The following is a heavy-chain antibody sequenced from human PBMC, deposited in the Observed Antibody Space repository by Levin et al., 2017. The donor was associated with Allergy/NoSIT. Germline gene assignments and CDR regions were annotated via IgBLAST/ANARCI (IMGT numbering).Heavy chain of an antibody. CDR2: IYPRDSDP. D-gene: IGHD1-26*01. V-gene: IGHV5-51*01. Sequence: GESLKISCKGSGYPFTAYWIGWLRQMPGKGLEWMGVIYPRDSDPIYSPSFQGQVTISSDKSTSTTSLQWNSLQDSDTAIYYCARSIVGTSCWGNWGQGTLVTVSS. CDR3: ARSIVGTSCWGN. CDR1: GYPFTAYW. J-gene: IGHJ4*02.